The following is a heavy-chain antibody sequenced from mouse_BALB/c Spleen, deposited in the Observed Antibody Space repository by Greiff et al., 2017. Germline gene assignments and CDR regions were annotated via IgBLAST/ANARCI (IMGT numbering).Heavy chain of an antibody. CDR2: INPYNGGT. V-gene: IGHV1-18*01. CDR1: GYSFTGYT. D-gene: IGHD1-1*01. J-gene: IGHJ3*01. CDR3: ARDYYGSSYKGAWFAY. Sequence: EVKLEESGPELVKPGASMKISCKASGYSFTGYTMNWVKQSHGKNLEWIGLINPYNGGTSYNQKFKGKATLTVDKSSSTAYMELLSLTSEDSAVYYCARDYYGSSYKGAWFAYWGQGTLVTVSA.